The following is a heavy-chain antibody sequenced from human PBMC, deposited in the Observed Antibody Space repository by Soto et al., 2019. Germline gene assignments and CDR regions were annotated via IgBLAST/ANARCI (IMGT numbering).Heavy chain of an antibody. CDR3: ARGGSGSYSYFDY. V-gene: IGHV3-21*01. D-gene: IGHD3-10*01. CDR1: GFTFSSYS. J-gene: IGHJ4*02. CDR2: ISSSSSYI. Sequence: GGSLRLSCAASGFTFSSYSMNWVRQAPGKGLEWVSSISSSSSYIYYADSVKGRFTISRDNAKNSLYLQMNSLRAEDTAVYYWARGGSGSYSYFDYWGQGTLVTVSS.